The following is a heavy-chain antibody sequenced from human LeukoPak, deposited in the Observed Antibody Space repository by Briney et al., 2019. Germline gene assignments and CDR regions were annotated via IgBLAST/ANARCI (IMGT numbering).Heavy chain of an antibody. CDR1: GGSISNFY. V-gene: IGHV4-59*01. J-gene: IGHJ4*02. CDR2: IDYSGGT. Sequence: PSETLSLTCSVSGGSISNFYWSWIRQPPGKGLEWIGYIDYSGGTSYNPSLKSRVTMSIDTSKNQFSLRLSSVAAADTAVYFCARGLYTTRRESDFWGQGTLVTVSS. CDR3: ARGLYTTRRESDF. D-gene: IGHD2-2*02.